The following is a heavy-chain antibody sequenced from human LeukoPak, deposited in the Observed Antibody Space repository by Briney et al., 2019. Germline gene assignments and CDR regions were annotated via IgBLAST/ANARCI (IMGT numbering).Heavy chain of an antibody. CDR3: ARVTRFGETYFDY. J-gene: IGHJ4*02. CDR2: ISSSSSYI. D-gene: IGHD3-10*01. V-gene: IGHV3-21*01. CDR1: GFTFSSYS. Sequence: KPGGSLRLSCAASGFTFSSYSMNWVRQAPGKGLEWVSSISSSSSYIYYADSVKGRFTISRDNAKNSLYLQMNSLRAEDTAVYYCARVTRFGETYFDYWGQGTLVTVSS.